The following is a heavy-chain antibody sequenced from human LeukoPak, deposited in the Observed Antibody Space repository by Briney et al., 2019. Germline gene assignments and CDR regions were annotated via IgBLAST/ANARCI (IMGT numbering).Heavy chain of an antibody. CDR1: GFTFSSYA. Sequence: GRSLRLSCAASGFTFSSYAMHWVRQAPGNGLEGVAVISYDGSNKDYADSVKGRFTISRDNSKNTLYLQMNSLRAEDTAVYYCARTPFPDYDILTGFSLRFDYWGQGTLVTVSS. CDR3: ARTPFPDYDILTGFSLRFDY. J-gene: IGHJ4*02. D-gene: IGHD3-9*01. V-gene: IGHV3-30*04. CDR2: ISYDGSNK.